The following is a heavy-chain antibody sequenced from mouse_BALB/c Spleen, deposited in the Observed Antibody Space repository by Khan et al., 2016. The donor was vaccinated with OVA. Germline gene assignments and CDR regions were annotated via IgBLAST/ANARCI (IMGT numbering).Heavy chain of an antibody. CDR3: ARSGTAVVAYWYFDV. CDR1: GYSITSGYS. V-gene: IGHV3-1*02. Sequence: EVKLLESGPDLVKPSQSLSLTCTVTGYSITSGYSWHWIRQFPGNKLEWTGYIYYSGTTNYNPSLKSRISITRDTSKNQFFLQLNSVTTEDTATYYCARSGTAVVAYWYFDVWGAGTTVTVSS. D-gene: IGHD1-1*01. J-gene: IGHJ1*01. CDR2: IYYSGTT.